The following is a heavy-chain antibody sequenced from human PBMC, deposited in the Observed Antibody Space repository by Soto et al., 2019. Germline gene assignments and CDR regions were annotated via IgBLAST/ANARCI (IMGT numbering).Heavy chain of an antibody. CDR3: VRENRYDNSGYYNQVFDY. J-gene: IGHJ4*02. V-gene: IGHV3-74*01. CDR1: GFTFSNYW. CDR2: INSDGSSS. Sequence: VQLVESGGGLVQPGGSLRLSCAASGFTFSNYWMHWVRQGPGKGLVWVSRINSDGSSSTYADSVKGRFTISRDNAKNSLYLKMNSLRAEDTAVYYCVRENRYDNSGYYNQVFDYWGQGTLVTVSS. D-gene: IGHD3-22*01.